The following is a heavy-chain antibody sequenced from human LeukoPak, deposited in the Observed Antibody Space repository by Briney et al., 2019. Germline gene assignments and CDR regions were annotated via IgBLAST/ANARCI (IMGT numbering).Heavy chain of an antibody. V-gene: IGHV4-61*01. CDR3: ARVPISTTARGYFDY. CDR1: AGSVSSGSYY. CDR2: IYYSGST. D-gene: IGHD4-17*01. J-gene: IGHJ4*02. Sequence: SETLSLTCTVSAGSVSSGSYYWSWIRQPPGEGLEWIGYIYYSGSTTYNPSLKSRVTMSVDTSKNKFSLKLNSLTAADTAVYYCARVPISTTARGYFDYWGQGTLVTVSS.